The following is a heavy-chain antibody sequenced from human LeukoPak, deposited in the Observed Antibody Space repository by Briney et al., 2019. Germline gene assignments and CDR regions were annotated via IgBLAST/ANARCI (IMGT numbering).Heavy chain of an antibody. CDR2: ISYDGSNK. D-gene: IGHD3-10*01. J-gene: IGHJ4*02. V-gene: IGHV3-30*03. Sequence: GGSLRLSCAASGFTFSSYGMHWVRQAPGKGLEWVAVISYDGSNKYYADSVKGRFTFSRDNAKNSVYLQMNSLRDEDTAVYYCARGYGSGSYLSYWGQGTLVTVSS. CDR3: ARGYGSGSYLSY. CDR1: GFTFSSYG.